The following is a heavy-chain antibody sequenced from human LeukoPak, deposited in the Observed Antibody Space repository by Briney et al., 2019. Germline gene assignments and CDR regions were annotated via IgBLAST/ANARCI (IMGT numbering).Heavy chain of an antibody. J-gene: IGHJ4*02. CDR1: GFTFSSYS. V-gene: IGHV3-21*01. CDR2: ITSSSDYI. Sequence: GGSLRLSCAASGFTFSSYSMNWVRQAPGKGLEWVSVITSSSDYIYYADSLKGRFTVSRDNAKNSLYQQLNSLRAEDTAVYYCVRESVYYDSSAYYNVLDYWGQGTLVTVSS. CDR3: VRESVYYDSSAYYNVLDY. D-gene: IGHD3-22*01.